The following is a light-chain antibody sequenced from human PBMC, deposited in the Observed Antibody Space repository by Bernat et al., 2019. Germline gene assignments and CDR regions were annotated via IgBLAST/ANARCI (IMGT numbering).Light chain of an antibody. J-gene: IGKJ5*01. Sequence: EIVLTQSPATLSLSPGERATLSCRASQSVSSYLAWYQQKPGQAPRLLIYDASNRATGIPARFSGSGSGTDFTLTISSLEPEDFAVYYCQRRSNWPPITFGQVTRLAIK. V-gene: IGKV3-11*01. CDR2: DAS. CDR1: QSVSSY. CDR3: QRRSNWPPIT.